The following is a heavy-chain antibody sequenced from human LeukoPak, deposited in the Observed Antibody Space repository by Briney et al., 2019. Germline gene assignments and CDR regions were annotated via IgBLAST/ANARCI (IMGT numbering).Heavy chain of an antibody. CDR2: IYPGDSDT. Sequence: GESLKISCQGSGYSFTSYWIGWVRQMPGKGLEWMGIIYPGDSDTRYSPSFQGQVTISADKSISTAYLQWSSLKASDTAMYYCARHEDCGGDCYSVDYWGRGTLVTVSS. J-gene: IGHJ4*02. D-gene: IGHD2-21*02. CDR1: GYSFTSYW. CDR3: ARHEDCGGDCYSVDY. V-gene: IGHV5-51*01.